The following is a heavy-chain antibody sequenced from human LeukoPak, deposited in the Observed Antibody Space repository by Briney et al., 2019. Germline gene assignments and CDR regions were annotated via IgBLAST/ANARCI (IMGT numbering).Heavy chain of an antibody. CDR1: GFIFSRYW. J-gene: IGHJ4*02. CDR2: INNDGSIT. Sequence: GGSLRLSCAASGFIFSRYWTHWVRQAPGKELVWVSRINNDGSITNSADSVKGRFTISRNNAKDMLYLQMDSLSVEATAIYYCARGPAVRGAIDNWGQGTLVAVSS. CDR3: ARGPAVRGAIDN. D-gene: IGHD3-10*01. V-gene: IGHV3-74*01.